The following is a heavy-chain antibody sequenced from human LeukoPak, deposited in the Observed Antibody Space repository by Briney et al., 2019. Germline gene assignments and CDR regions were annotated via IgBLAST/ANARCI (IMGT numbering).Heavy chain of an antibody. V-gene: IGHV1-69*04. J-gene: IGHJ3*02. CDR2: IIPILGIA. D-gene: IGHD2-21*02. Sequence: ASVKVSCKASGYTFTSYDINWVRQAPGQGLEWMGRIIPILGIANYAQKFQGRVTITADKSTSTAYMELSSLRSEDTAVYYCARKGLVVTAILGDDAFDIWGQGTMVTVSS. CDR3: ARKGLVVTAILGDDAFDI. CDR1: GYTFTSYD.